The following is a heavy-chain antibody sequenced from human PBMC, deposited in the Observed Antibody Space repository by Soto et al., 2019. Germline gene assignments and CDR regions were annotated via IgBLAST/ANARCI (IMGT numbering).Heavy chain of an antibody. J-gene: IGHJ4*02. V-gene: IGHV3-33*01. CDR3: ARDRYGSGTPDDY. D-gene: IGHD3-10*01. CDR2: IWYDGSNK. Sequence: GGSLRLSCAASGFTFSSYGMHWVRQAPGKGLEWVAVIWYDGSNKYYADSVKGRFTISRYNSKNTLYLQMNSLRAEDTAVYYCARDRYGSGTPDDYWGQGTLVTVSS. CDR1: GFTFSSYG.